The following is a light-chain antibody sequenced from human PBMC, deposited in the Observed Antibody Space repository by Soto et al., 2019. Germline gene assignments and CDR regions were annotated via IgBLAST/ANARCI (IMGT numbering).Light chain of an antibody. CDR1: QNINNY. V-gene: IGKV1-39*01. Sequence: IQMTQSPSSLPASLGDRVTITCRASQNINNYLNWYQQKPGKAPNLLIYSTSNLQSGVPSRFSGSGSGTDFTLTISSLQPEDFESYYCQQSYSNPLTFGGGTKVDIK. CDR3: QQSYSNPLT. CDR2: STS. J-gene: IGKJ4*01.